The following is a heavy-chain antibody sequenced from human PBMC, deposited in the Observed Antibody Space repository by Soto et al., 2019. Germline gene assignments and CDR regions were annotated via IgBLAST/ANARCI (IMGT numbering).Heavy chain of an antibody. J-gene: IGHJ4*02. Sequence: SETLSLTCTVSGGSVSSGSYYWSWIRQPPGKGLEWIGYIYYSGSTNYNPSLKSRVTISVDTSKNQFSLKLSSVTAADTAVYYCARGYSISWYYWGQGTLVIVSS. CDR1: GGSVSSGSYY. D-gene: IGHD6-13*01. CDR2: IYYSGST. CDR3: ARGYSISWYY. V-gene: IGHV4-61*01.